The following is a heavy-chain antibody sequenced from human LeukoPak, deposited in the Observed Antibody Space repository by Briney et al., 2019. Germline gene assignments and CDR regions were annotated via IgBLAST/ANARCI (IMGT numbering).Heavy chain of an antibody. CDR2: IRSKANSYAT. CDR1: GVSFSGSA. J-gene: IGHJ6*02. CDR3: TRSGDQRNYYYGMDV. D-gene: IGHD4-17*01. Sequence: GGSLRLSCAASGVSFSGSAMYWVRQDSGRGVEWVGRIRSKANSYATAYAASVKGRFTISRDDSKNTAYLQMNSLKTEDTAVYYCTRSGDQRNYYYGMDVWGQGTTVTASS. V-gene: IGHV3-73*01.